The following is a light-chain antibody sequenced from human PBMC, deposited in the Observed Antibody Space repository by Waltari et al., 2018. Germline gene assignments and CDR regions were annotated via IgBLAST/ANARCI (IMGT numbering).Light chain of an antibody. Sequence: DIQMTQSPSSLSASLGDTVTSSCRASQDISNYVAWYQQNPGKPPKLLVFEASTLQSGVPSRFFGRGSGTEFTLTIRSLQAEDVATYSCQSYNHAPLTFGGGTRVEIK. CDR1: QDISNY. CDR2: EAS. V-gene: IGKV1-27*01. J-gene: IGKJ4*01. CDR3: QSYNHAPLT.